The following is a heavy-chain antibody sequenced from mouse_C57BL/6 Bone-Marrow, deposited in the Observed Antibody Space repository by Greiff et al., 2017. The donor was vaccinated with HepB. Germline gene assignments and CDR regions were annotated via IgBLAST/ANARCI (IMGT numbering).Heavy chain of an antibody. CDR2: ISSGSSTI. J-gene: IGHJ2*01. CDR1: GFTFSDYG. D-gene: IGHD1-3*01. Sequence: EVNVVESGGGLVKPGGSLKLSCAASGFTFSDYGMHWVRQAPEKGLEWVAYISSGSSTIYYADTVKGRFTISRDNAKNTLFLQMTSLRSEDTAMYYCARRRAHYFDYWGQGTTLTVSS. V-gene: IGHV5-17*01. CDR3: ARRRAHYFDY.